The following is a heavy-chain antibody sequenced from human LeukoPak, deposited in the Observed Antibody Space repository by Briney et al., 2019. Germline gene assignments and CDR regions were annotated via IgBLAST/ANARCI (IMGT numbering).Heavy chain of an antibody. CDR1: GFTFSSYA. Sequence: GGSLRLSCSASGFTFSSYAMHWVRQAPGKGLEYVSAISSSGGSTYYADLVKGRFTISRDNSENTLFLQMSSLRPEDTAVYFCVKERSGGFFDYWGQGTLVTVSS. V-gene: IGHV3-64D*09. CDR3: VKERSGGFFDY. CDR2: ISSSGGST. J-gene: IGHJ4*02. D-gene: IGHD1-26*01.